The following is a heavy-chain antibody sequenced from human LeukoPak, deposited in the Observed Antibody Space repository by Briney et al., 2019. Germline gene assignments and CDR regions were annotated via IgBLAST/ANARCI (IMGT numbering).Heavy chain of an antibody. CDR2: ISAYNGNT. J-gene: IGHJ4*02. CDR3: ARVAGSGGFDY. V-gene: IGHV1-18*01. D-gene: IGHD3-10*01. Sequence: GASVKVSCKSSGYTFTSYGISWVRQAPGQELEWMGWISAYNGNTNYAQKLQGRVSMTTDTSTTTAYMELRSLRSDDTAVYYCARVAGSGGFDYWGQGTLVTVSS. CDR1: GYTFTSYG.